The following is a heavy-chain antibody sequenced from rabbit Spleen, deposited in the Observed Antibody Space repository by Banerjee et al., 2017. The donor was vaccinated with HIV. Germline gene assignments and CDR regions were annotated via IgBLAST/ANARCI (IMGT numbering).Heavy chain of an antibody. Sequence: QSLEESGGDLVKPGASLTLTCTASRIDFSSYYYICWVRQAPGKGPEWIACIDTGDGNTYYASWAKGRFTISKTSSTTVTLQMTSLAAADTATYFCARAEVHYVFFGDRYPTYFRLWGPGTLVTVS. CDR3: ARAEVHYVFFGDRYPTYFRL. V-gene: IGHV1S40*01. CDR2: IDTGDGNT. D-gene: IGHD5-1*01. J-gene: IGHJ4*01. CDR1: RIDFSSYYY.